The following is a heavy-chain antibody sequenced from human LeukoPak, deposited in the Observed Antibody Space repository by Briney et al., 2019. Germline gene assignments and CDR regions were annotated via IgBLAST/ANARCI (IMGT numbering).Heavy chain of an antibody. D-gene: IGHD3-10*01. Sequence: ASVKVSCKASGYTFSSYGINWVRQAPGQGLEWMGWISPYTGNTNSAQNLRGRVTMTTDTSTNTAYMELRSLTSDDTAVYYCARYQRLGELDIPYYFDYWGQGTLVTVSS. CDR3: ARYQRLGELDIPYYFDY. CDR1: GYTFSSYG. V-gene: IGHV1-18*01. CDR2: ISPYTGNT. J-gene: IGHJ4*02.